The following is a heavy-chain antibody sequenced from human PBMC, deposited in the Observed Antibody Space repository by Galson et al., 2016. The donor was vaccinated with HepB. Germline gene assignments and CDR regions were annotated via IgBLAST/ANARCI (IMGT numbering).Heavy chain of an antibody. CDR3: VRGIAAD. D-gene: IGHD6-13*01. Sequence: SLRLSCAASGFTFSSYWMRWVRQVPGKGLVWVSHVNTGGRSTTYADSVKGRFTISRDNANNSLYLQMSSLRAEDTAVYYCVRGIAADWGQGTLVTVSS. CDR2: VNTGGRST. J-gene: IGHJ4*02. V-gene: IGHV3-74*01. CDR1: GFTFSSYW.